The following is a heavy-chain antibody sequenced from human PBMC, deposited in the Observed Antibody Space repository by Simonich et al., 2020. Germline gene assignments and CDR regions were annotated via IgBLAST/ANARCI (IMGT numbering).Heavy chain of an antibody. Sequence: EVQLVESGGGLVQPGGSLRLSCAASGFTFSSYWMSWVRQAPGEGLGWVANIKQDESEKYYVDSVKGRFTISRDNAKNSLYLQMNSLRAEDTAVYYCARFRGRYFDWLFDYWGQGTLVTVSS. CDR3: ARFRGRYFDWLFDY. CDR1: GFTFSSYW. D-gene: IGHD3-9*01. J-gene: IGHJ4*02. CDR2: IKQDESEK. V-gene: IGHV3-7*01.